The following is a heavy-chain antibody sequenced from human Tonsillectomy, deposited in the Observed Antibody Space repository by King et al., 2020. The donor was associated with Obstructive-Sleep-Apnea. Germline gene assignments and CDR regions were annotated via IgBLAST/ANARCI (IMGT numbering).Heavy chain of an antibody. J-gene: IGHJ4*02. Sequence: VQLVQSGGGVVQPGGSLRLSCVPSGFTFSSYGMHWVRQSPGKGLEWAAFIRYDVSTKYYADSVKGRFTISRDNSKNTLSLQMTSLRTEDTAVYYCAKDNPTYTALPYGVVYWGQGALVTVSS. V-gene: IGHV3-30*02. CDR1: GFTFSSYG. CDR2: IRYDVSTK. CDR3: AKDNPTYTALPYGVVY. D-gene: IGHD5-18*01.